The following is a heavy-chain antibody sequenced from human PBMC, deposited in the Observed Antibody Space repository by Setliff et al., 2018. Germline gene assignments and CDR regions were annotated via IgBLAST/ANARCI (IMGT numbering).Heavy chain of an antibody. CDR2: ISGSGGST. J-gene: IGHJ6*02. Sequence: GGSLRLSCAASGFTFSTHSMNWVRQAPGKGLEWVSAISGSGGSTYYADSVKGRFTISRDNSKNTLYLQMNSLRAEDTAVYYCAKELEATTYYYYYYGMDVWGQGTTVTVSS. V-gene: IGHV3-23*01. D-gene: IGHD1-26*01. CDR1: GFTFSTHS. CDR3: AKELEATTYYYYYYGMDV.